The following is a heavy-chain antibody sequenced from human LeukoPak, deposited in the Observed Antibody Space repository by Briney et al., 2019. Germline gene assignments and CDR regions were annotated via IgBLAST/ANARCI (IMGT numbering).Heavy chain of an antibody. J-gene: IGHJ4*02. D-gene: IGHD3-16*02. CDR1: GGSISSGGYS. Sequence: SETLSLTCAVSGGSISSGGYSWSWIRQPPGKGLEWIGYIYHSGSTYYNPSLKSRVTISVDRSKNQFSLKLSSVTAADTAVYYCARGPPFYDYVWGSYRYMTPHFDYWGQGTLVTVSS. CDR3: ARGPPFYDYVWGSYRYMTPHFDY. V-gene: IGHV4-30-2*01. CDR2: IYHSGST.